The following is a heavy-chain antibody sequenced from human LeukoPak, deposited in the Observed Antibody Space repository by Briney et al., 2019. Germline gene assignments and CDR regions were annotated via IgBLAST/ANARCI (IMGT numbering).Heavy chain of an antibody. CDR3: THLGSGWYVRD. V-gene: IGHV3-15*01. CDR2: IKTKTAGGTA. D-gene: IGHD6-19*01. J-gene: IGHJ4*02. CDR1: GFTFSNAW. Sequence: KPGVSLILSCAASGFTFSNAWMSWVRQAPGKGLEWVGHIKTKTAGGTADYAAPVKGRFTISRDDSQNTLYVQMNSLRTEDTGVYYCTHLGSGWYVRDWGRGTLVTVSS.